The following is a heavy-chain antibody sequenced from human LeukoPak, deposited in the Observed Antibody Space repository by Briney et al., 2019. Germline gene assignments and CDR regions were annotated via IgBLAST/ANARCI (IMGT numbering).Heavy chain of an antibody. V-gene: IGHV3-74*01. J-gene: IGHJ3*02. Sequence: GGSLRLSCAASGFTFSSYWMHWVRQAPGKGLVWVSRIKSDGSSTTYADSVKGRFTISRDNAKNTLYLQMNSLRAEDTAVYYCTRRAAALDAFDIWGQGTMVTVSS. CDR2: IKSDGSST. D-gene: IGHD6-13*01. CDR3: TRRAAALDAFDI. CDR1: GFTFSSYW.